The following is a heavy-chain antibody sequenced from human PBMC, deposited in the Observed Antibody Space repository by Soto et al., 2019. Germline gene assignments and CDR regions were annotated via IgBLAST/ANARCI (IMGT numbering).Heavy chain of an antibody. CDR3: ARATPVFYYSSSWSLDY. V-gene: IGHV4-39*07. CDR2: IYYSGST. Sequence: PSETLSLTCTVSGGSISSSSYYWGWIRQPPGKGLEWIGSIYYSGSTYYNPSLKSRVTISVDTSKNQFSLKLSSVTAADTAVYYCARATPVFYYSSSWSLDYWGQGTLVTVSS. CDR1: GGSISSSSYY. D-gene: IGHD6-13*01. J-gene: IGHJ4*02.